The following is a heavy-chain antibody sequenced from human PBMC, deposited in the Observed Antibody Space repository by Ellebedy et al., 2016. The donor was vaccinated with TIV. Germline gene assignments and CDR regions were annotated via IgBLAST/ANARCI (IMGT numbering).Heavy chain of an antibody. Sequence: GESLKISCAASGFTFSDYGMHWVRQAPGKGLEWVAFMRYDGSNKYYADSVKGRFTISRDNSKNTLYLRMNSLRAEDTAVYYCARSTGDYWGQGTLITVSS. CDR1: GFTFSDYG. D-gene: IGHD1-14*01. CDR3: ARSTGDY. CDR2: MRYDGSNK. J-gene: IGHJ4*02. V-gene: IGHV3-30*02.